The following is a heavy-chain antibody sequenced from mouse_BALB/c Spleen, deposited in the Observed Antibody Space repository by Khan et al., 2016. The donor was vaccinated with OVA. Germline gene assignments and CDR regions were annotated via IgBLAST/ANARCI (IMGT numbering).Heavy chain of an antibody. CDR1: GYSITSGYA. CDR2: ISYSGGT. Sequence: QESGPGLVKPSQSLSLTCTVTGYSITSGYAWNWIRQFPGNKLEWMGYISYSGGTSYNPSLTSRISITRDTSKNQFFLQLNSVTTEDTATYYCARGNYYGYYFDYWGQGTPLTVSS. J-gene: IGHJ2*01. V-gene: IGHV3-2*02. CDR3: ARGNYYGYYFDY. D-gene: IGHD1-1*01.